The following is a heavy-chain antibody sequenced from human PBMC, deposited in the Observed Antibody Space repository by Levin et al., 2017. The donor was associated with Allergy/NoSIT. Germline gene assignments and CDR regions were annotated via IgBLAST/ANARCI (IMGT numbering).Heavy chain of an antibody. V-gene: IGHV3-30-3*01. D-gene: IGHD6-19*01. CDR2: KSHDGSSE. Sequence: LSLTCVVSGFTFSSCVIHWARQAPGKGLEWVAVKSHDGSSEYYADSVKGRFTISRDNSKNTLYLQMNNLRAEDTAVYYCARKGDFSGWSDALDMWGQGTMVTVSS. CDR1: GFTFSSCV. J-gene: IGHJ3*02. CDR3: ARKGDFSGWSDALDM.